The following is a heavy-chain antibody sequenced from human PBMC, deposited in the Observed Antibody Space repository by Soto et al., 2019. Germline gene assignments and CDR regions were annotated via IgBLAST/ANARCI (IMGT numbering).Heavy chain of an antibody. CDR3: AKKGGGDRILDY. J-gene: IGHJ4*02. V-gene: IGHV2-5*02. D-gene: IGHD3-16*01. CDR2: IYWDDDK. Sequence: SGPTLVNPTQTLTLTCTFSGFSLSTRGVGVGWIRQPPGKALEWLAIIYWDDDKRYSPSLKSRLTITKDTSKNQVVLTMTNMDPLDTSQYFCAKKGGGDRILDYWGQGTLVTVSS. CDR1: GFSLSTRGVG.